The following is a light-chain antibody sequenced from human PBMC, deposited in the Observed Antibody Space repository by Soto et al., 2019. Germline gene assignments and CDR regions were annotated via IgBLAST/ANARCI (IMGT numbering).Light chain of an antibody. CDR3: AAWDDSLSVVV. CDR2: SDN. Sequence: QSALTQPPSGSGTPGQRVTISCSGSSSNIGSNYVYWYQQLPGTAPKLLIYSDNQRPSGVPDRFSGSKTGTSASLAISGLRAEDEADYYCAAWDDSLSVVVFGGGTKLTVL. CDR1: SSNIGSNY. J-gene: IGLJ2*01. V-gene: IGLV1-47*02.